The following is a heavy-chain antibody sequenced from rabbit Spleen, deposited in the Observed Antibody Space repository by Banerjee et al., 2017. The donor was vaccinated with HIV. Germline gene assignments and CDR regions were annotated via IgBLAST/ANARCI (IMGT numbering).Heavy chain of an antibody. J-gene: IGHJ4*01. V-gene: IGHV1S45*01. CDR2: IYTGGSGGI. CDR3: GRSSNAGYAGYGYGSNL. Sequence: QEQLVESGGDLVQPEGSLTLTCTASGFSFSSSYYIYWVRQAPGKGLEWIGCIYTGGSGGIYYASWARGRLTISKTSSTTVTLQMTSLTAADTATYFCGRSSNAGYAGYGYGSNLWGQGTLVTVS. D-gene: IGHD7-1*01. CDR1: GFSFSSSYY.